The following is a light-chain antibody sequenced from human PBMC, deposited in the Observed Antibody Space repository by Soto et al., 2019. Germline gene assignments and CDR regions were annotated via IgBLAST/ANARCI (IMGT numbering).Light chain of an antibody. Sequence: EIVLTQSPDTLSLSPGERATLSCRASQSVINSYLAWYQQKPGQAPRLLMYDASNRATGIPDRFSGSGSGTDFTLTISRLEPEDFAVYYCQQYNNWPPWTFGQGTKVEIK. CDR1: QSVINSY. J-gene: IGKJ1*01. CDR3: QQYNNWPPWT. CDR2: DAS. V-gene: IGKV3-20*01.